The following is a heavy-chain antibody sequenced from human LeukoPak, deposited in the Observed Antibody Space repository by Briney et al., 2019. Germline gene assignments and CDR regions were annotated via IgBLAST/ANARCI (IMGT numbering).Heavy chain of an antibody. CDR1: GGSISSSNYY. CDR3: ARLVAVAGVFDY. Sequence: SETLSLTCTVSGGSISSSNYYWSWIRQPPGKGLEWIGNIYYSGSTYYNPSLKSRVTISVDTSKNHFSLKLSSVTAADTAVYYCARLVAVAGVFDYWGQGTLVTVSS. V-gene: IGHV4-39*02. D-gene: IGHD6-19*01. CDR2: IYYSGST. J-gene: IGHJ4*02.